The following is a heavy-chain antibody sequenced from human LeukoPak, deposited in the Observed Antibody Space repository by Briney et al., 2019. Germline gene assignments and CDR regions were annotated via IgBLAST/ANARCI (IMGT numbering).Heavy chain of an antibody. CDR1: GFSLSTSGVG. Sequence: SGPTLVKPTQTLTLTCTFSGFSLSTSGVGVGWIRQPPGRALEWLALIYWDDDKRYSPSLKSRLTITKDTSRNQVVLTMTNMDPVDTATYCCAHMIYSNSYFDYWGQGTLVTVSS. CDR3: AHMIYSNSYFDY. D-gene: IGHD4-11*01. J-gene: IGHJ4*02. V-gene: IGHV2-5*02. CDR2: IYWDDDK.